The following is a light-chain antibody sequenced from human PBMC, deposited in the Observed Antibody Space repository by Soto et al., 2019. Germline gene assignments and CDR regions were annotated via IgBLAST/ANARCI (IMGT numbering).Light chain of an antibody. CDR1: QSVSSY. CDR2: GAS. V-gene: IGKV3-20*01. CDR3: QQYGSSPYT. Sequence: EFVLTQSPATLSLSPGERATLSCRASQSVSSYLAWYQQKPGQTPRLLVYGASNRATGIPDRFSGSGSGTDFTLTISRLEPEDFAVYYCQQYGSSPYTFGQGTKVDI. J-gene: IGKJ2*01.